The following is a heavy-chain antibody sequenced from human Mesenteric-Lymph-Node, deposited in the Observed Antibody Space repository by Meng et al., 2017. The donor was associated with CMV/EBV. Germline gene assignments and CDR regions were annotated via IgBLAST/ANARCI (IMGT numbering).Heavy chain of an antibody. J-gene: IGHJ4*02. D-gene: IGHD3-9*01. CDR1: GGSFSGYY. V-gene: IGHV4-34*01. Sequence: VQVHQGGAGLLKPSGSLAVPWPVYGGSFSGYYWNWIRQSPEKGLEWIGEINHSGSTTYNPSFTSRIIISVDTSTNQISLNMSSVTAADTAVYYCARGSSYDILTGYFDYWGQGALVTVSS. CDR3: ARGSSYDILTGYFDY. CDR2: INHSGST.